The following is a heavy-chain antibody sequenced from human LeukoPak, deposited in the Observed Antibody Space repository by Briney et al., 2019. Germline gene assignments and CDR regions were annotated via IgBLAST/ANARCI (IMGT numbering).Heavy chain of an antibody. CDR2: IYYSGST. Sequence: SETLSLTCAVSGGSISSGGYSWSWIRQPPGKGLEWIGYIYYSGSTSYNPSLKSRATISVDTSKNQFSLKLSSVTAADTAVYYCARHQRGNSDAFDIWGQGTMVIVSS. V-gene: IGHV4-30-4*07. D-gene: IGHD4-23*01. J-gene: IGHJ3*02. CDR1: GGSISSGGYS. CDR3: ARHQRGNSDAFDI.